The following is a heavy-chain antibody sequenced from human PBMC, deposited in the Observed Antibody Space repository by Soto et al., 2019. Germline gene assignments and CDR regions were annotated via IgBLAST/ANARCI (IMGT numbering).Heavy chain of an antibody. D-gene: IGHD6-13*01. J-gene: IGHJ5*02. Sequence: ASVKVSCKASGYAFTGYYMHWLLQAPGQGLEWMGWINPNSGGTNYAQKFQGWVTMTRDTSISTAYMELSRLRSDDTAVYYCGCSRLSSRYIWFVPWHQATLVTV. CDR3: GCSRLSSRYIWFVP. CDR1: GYAFTGYY. V-gene: IGHV1-2*04. CDR2: INPNSGGT.